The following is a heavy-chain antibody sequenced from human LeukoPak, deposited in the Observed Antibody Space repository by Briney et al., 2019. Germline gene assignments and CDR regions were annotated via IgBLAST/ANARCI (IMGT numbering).Heavy chain of an antibody. Sequence: SETLSLTCTVSGYSISSGYYWDWIRQPPGKGLEWIGSIYHSGCTYYNSSLKSRVTISIDTSKNQFSLKLTSVTAADTAMYYCAREPTLTYYYYMDVWGKGTTVIVSS. CDR1: GYSISSGYY. V-gene: IGHV4-38-2*02. D-gene: IGHD4-17*01. CDR2: IYHSGCT. J-gene: IGHJ6*03. CDR3: AREPTLTYYYYMDV.